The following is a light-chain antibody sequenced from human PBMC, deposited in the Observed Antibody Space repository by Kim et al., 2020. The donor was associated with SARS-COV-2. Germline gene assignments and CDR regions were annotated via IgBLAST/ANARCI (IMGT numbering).Light chain of an antibody. J-gene: IGLJ1*01. CDR3: SSYTSSSTYV. Sequence: GQSITISVTGTGNVVGGYIYVSCYQQHPGQAAQLLIYDISMRPSVVSYRFSRSKSGYTASLTISGLQAEVEADYYCSSYTSSSTYVIGTGTKVTVL. CDR1: GNVVGGYIY. CDR2: DIS. V-gene: IGLV2-14*04.